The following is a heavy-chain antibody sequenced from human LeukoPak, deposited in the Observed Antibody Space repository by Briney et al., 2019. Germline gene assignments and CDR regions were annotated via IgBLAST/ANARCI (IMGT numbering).Heavy chain of an antibody. CDR1: GFTFSSYW. CDR2: INSGASST. D-gene: IGHD1-26*01. J-gene: IGHJ4*02. CDR3: ARGPAASSGSYYVGDY. Sequence: GGSLRLSCAASGFTFSSYWMHWVRQAPGKGLVWVSRINSGASSTSYADSVKGRFTISRDNAKNTLYLQMNSLTAEDTAVYYCARGPAASSGSYYVGDYWGQGSLVTVSS. V-gene: IGHV3-74*01.